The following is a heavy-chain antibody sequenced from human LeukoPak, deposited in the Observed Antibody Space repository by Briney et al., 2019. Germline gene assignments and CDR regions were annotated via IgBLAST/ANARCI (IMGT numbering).Heavy chain of an antibody. CDR3: AKGAKRLGYCGGGSCYSNYDYYYMDV. Sequence: GGSLRLSCAASGFTFSSYGMHWVRQAPGKGLEGVAFIRYDGSNKYYADSVKGRFTISRDNSKNTLSLQMNSLRAEDTAVYYCAKGAKRLGYCGGGSCYSNYDYYYMDVWGKGTTVTISS. CDR2: IRYDGSNK. D-gene: IGHD2-15*01. CDR1: GFTFSSYG. J-gene: IGHJ6*03. V-gene: IGHV3-30*02.